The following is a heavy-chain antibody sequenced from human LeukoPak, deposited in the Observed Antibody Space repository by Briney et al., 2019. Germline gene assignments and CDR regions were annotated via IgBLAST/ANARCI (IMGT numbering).Heavy chain of an antibody. J-gene: IGHJ6*02. CDR2: INHSGTT. D-gene: IGHD6-13*01. CDR1: GGSISSYY. Sequence: SETLSLTCTVSGGSISSYYWSWIRQPPGKGLEWIGDINHSGTTNYKPSLKSRVTISLDTSKNQFSLKLRSVTAADTAVYYCARGGGTAATADYYYGMDVWGRGTTVTVSS. CDR3: ARGGGTAATADYYYGMDV. V-gene: IGHV4-34*01.